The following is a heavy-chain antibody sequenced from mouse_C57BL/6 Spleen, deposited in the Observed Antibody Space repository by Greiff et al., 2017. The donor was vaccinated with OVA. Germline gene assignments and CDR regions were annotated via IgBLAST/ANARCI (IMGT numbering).Heavy chain of an antibody. J-gene: IGHJ1*03. D-gene: IGHD2-4*01. CDR2: IDPSDSET. Sequence: VQLQQPGAELVRPGSSVKLSCKASGYTFTSYWMHWVKQRPIQGLEWIGNIDPSDSETHYNQKFKDKATLTVDKSSSTAYMQHSSLTSEDSAVYYCAEGDYNWYCEVWAQGPRSPSPQ. CDR3: AEGDYNWYCEV. V-gene: IGHV1-52*01. CDR1: GYTFTSYW.